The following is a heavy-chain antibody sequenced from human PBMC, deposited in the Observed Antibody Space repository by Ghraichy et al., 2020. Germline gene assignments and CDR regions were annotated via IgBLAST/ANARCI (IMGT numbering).Heavy chain of an antibody. CDR3: AKGAGGAGDSRY. Sequence: GGSLRLSCAASGFSFSNCDMNWVRQAPGKGLEWVSLISGSGETIYYADSVKGRFTISRDNSKNTLYLQMNSLRAEDTAVYYCAKGAGGAGDSRYWGQGTLVTVAS. J-gene: IGHJ4*02. D-gene: IGHD4-17*01. CDR2: ISGSGETI. CDR1: GFSFSNCD. V-gene: IGHV3-23*01.